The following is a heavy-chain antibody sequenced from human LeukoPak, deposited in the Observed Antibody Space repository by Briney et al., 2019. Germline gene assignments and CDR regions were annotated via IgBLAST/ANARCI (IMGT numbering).Heavy chain of an antibody. CDR2: ITGTSTYI. CDR1: GFTFSIYS. CDR3: AKDPTHFRVWDDYDNTRLNY. Sequence: GGSLRLSCAASGFTFSIYSMNWVRQAPGKGLEWVSSITGTSTYIYYADSVKGRFTISRDNSKNTVYLQMNSLRAEDTAVYYCAKDPTHFRVWDDYDNTRLNYWGQGTLVTVSS. D-gene: IGHD3-22*01. J-gene: IGHJ4*02. V-gene: IGHV3-21*01.